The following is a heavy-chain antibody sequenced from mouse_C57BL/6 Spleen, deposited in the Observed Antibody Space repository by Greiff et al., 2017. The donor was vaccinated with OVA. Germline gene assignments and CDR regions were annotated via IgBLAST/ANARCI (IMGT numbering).Heavy chain of an antibody. D-gene: IGHD1-1*01. CDR2: ISSGSSTI. Sequence: EVQVVESGGGLVKPGGSLKLSCAASGFTFSDYGMHWVRQAPEKGLEWVAYISSGSSTIYYADTVKGRFTISRDNAKNTLFLQMTSLRSEDTAMYYCAKGGYYYGSRHDWYFDVWGTGTTVTVSS. CDR3: AKGGYYYGSRHDWYFDV. J-gene: IGHJ1*03. CDR1: GFTFSDYG. V-gene: IGHV5-17*01.